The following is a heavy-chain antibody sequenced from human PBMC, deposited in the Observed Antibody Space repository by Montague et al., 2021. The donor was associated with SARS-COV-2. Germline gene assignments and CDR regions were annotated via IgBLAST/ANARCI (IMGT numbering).Heavy chain of an antibody. V-gene: IGHV4-39*01. CDR1: GGSISSSSYY. CDR3: ARHGYYETYDAFNI. J-gene: IGHJ3*02. D-gene: IGHD3-22*01. Sequence: SETLSLTCTVSGGSISSSSYYWGWIRQPPGKGLERIGSIYYTGSTYYNPSLKSRVTISVDTSKNQFSLKLSSVIAADTAVYYCARHGYYETYDAFNIWGQGTMVTVSS. CDR2: IYYTGST.